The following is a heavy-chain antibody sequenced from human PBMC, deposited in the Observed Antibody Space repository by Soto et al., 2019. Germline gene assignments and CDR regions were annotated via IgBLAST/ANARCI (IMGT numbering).Heavy chain of an antibody. CDR1: GFSFSTYD. V-gene: IGHV3-48*02. Sequence: EIQLVESGGGLVQPGGSLRLSCAASGFSFSTYDMNWVRQAPGKGLEWVSYISSGGQTIKSTDSVKGRFTISRDNAKSSLYLQMSGLRDVDTGVYYCARDPERGYSGMDVWGQGTTVTVSS. CDR2: ISSGGQTI. J-gene: IGHJ6*02. CDR3: ARDPERGYSGMDV.